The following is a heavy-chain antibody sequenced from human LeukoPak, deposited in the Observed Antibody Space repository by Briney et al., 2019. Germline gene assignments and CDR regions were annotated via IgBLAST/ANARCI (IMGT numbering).Heavy chain of an antibody. CDR2: ISSSGGST. J-gene: IGHJ3*02. CDR1: GFTFSSDA. V-gene: IGHV3-23*01. Sequence: GGSLSPSCAASGFTFSSDAMNWVRQAPGKGLEWVSHISSSGGSTYYAGSVKGRFTISRDTSKNTLYLQMKSLRAEDTAVYYCAKALPGTTAFDIWGQGTMVTVSS. CDR3: AKALPGTTAFDI. D-gene: IGHD1-1*01.